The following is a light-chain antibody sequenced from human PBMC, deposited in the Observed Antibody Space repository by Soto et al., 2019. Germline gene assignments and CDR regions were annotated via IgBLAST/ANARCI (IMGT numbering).Light chain of an antibody. V-gene: IGKV1-5*01. J-gene: IGKJ1*01. CDR3: QQYNSYSPLWT. CDR2: DAS. CDR1: QSISSW. Sequence: DIQMTQSPSTLSASVGDRVTITCRASQSISSWLAWYQQKPGKAPKLLIYDASSLESGVPSRFSGSGSGTEFTLTIRSLQPDDFATYYCQQYNSYSPLWTFRQGTKVEIK.